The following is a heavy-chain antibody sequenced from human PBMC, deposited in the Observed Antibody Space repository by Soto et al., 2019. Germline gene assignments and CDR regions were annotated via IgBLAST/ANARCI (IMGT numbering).Heavy chain of an antibody. J-gene: IGHJ4*02. CDR2: IKTKVESYAT. CDR1: GFTLSGFD. CDR3: TRRHCSGGGCYSDFDF. Sequence: GGSLRLSCAASGFTLSGFDLHWVRQASGEGLEWIGRIKTKVESYATEYAASVKGRFSISRDDSKNTAYLEMNSLETEDTAIYYCTRRHCSGGGCYSDFDFWGQGSLVTVSS. V-gene: IGHV3-73*01. D-gene: IGHD2-15*01.